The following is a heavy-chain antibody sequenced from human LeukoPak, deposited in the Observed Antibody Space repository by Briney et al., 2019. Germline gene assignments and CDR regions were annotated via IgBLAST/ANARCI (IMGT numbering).Heavy chain of an antibody. CDR3: ARYCSGGSCYGSSGYYHDAFDI. Sequence: SQTLSLTCTVSGGSISSGGYYWSWLRQHPGKGLEWIGYIYYSGSTYYNPSLTSRVTISVDTSKTQFSLKLSSVTAADTAVYYCARYCSGGSCYGSSGYYHDAFDIWGQGTMVTVSS. J-gene: IGHJ3*02. CDR1: GGSISSGGYY. CDR2: IYYSGST. D-gene: IGHD2-15*01. V-gene: IGHV4-31*03.